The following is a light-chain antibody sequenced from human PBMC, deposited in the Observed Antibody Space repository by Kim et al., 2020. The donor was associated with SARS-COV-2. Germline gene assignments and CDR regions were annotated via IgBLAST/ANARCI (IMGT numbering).Light chain of an antibody. CDR1: NSDVGRYNL. CDR2: EVT. V-gene: IGLV2-23*02. CDR3: CSYAGTNSLDVV. Sequence: ITISCTGTNSDVGRYNLVSWYQQHTGKAHKLMIFEVTKRPAGISDRFSGSKSGNTAYRTIYGLQAEDEADYYCCSYAGTNSLDVVFGGGTQLTVL. J-gene: IGLJ2*01.